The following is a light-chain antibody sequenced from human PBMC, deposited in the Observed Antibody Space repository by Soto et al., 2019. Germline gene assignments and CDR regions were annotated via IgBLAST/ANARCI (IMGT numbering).Light chain of an antibody. V-gene: IGLV5-37*01. Sequence: QSVLTQPPSSSASPGESARLTCTWPSDINVGSYNIYWYQQKPGSPPRYLLYYYSDSDKGQCSGVPSRFYGSKDASANTGILLISGLQYEDEADYDCMFWASNASVVFGGGTKLTVL. CDR1: SDINVGSYN. CDR3: MFWASNASVV. J-gene: IGLJ2*01. CDR2: YYSDSDK.